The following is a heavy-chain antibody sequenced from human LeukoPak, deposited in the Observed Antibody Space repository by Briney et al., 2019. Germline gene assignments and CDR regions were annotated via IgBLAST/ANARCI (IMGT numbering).Heavy chain of an antibody. Sequence: PGGSLRLSCATSGFIFSNYAVNWVRQAPGKGLEWVSIISGSGDTTYYADSVKGRFTISRDNSKNTLYLQMNSLRAEDTAVYYCAKAGSYLRDRLGYYYMDVWGKGTTVTVSS. CDR3: AKAGSYLRDRLGYYYMDV. CDR2: ISGSGDTT. V-gene: IGHV3-23*01. J-gene: IGHJ6*03. CDR1: GFIFSNYA. D-gene: IGHD3-16*02.